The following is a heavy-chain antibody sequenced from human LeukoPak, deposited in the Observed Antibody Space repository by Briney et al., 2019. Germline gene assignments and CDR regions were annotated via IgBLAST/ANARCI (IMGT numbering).Heavy chain of an antibody. J-gene: IGHJ6*02. CDR2: IFPRDSNT. CDR3: ARHGLFGCNDVGCYRSFFYYGMDV. CDR1: GHDFPDYW. D-gene: IGHD2-15*01. Sequence: GESLKISCRASGHDFPDYWIGWVRRMPGKGLEWMGIIFPRDSNTAYGPSFQGQVTISVDTSISTAYLQWSSLKASDTAIYYCARHGLFGCNDVGCYRSFFYYGMDVWGQGTAVTVSS. V-gene: IGHV5-51*01.